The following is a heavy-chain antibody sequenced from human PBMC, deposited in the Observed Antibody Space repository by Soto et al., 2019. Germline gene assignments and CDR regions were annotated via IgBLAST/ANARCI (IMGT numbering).Heavy chain of an antibody. D-gene: IGHD6-19*01. J-gene: IGHJ4*02. CDR3: ARGRRWIAVAGTFDY. CDR2: IYYSGST. V-gene: IGHV4-39*07. Sequence: PPGKGLEWIGSIYYSGSTYYNPSLKSRVTISVDTSKNQFSLKLSSVTAADTAVYYCARGRRWIAVAGTFDYWGQGTLVTVSS.